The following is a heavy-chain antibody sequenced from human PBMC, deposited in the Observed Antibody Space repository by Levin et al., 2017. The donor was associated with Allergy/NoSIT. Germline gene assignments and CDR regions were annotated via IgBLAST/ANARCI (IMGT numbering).Heavy chain of an antibody. Sequence: GESLKISCKASGYSFSSNWLDWVRQMPGKGLEWMGIIYPGDSETRYSPSFQGQVTISVDKSISTAYLQWSSLQASDTAIYYCASRNSSSDCDYWGHGTLVTVSS. D-gene: IGHD6-13*01. CDR3: ASRNSSSDCDY. V-gene: IGHV5-51*01. J-gene: IGHJ4*01. CDR2: IYPGDSET. CDR1: GYSFSSNW.